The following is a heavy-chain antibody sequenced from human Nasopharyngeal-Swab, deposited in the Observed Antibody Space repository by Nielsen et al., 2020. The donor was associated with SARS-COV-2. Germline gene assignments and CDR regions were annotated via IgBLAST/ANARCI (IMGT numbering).Heavy chain of an antibody. V-gene: IGHV5-51*01. J-gene: IGHJ5*02. Sequence: VRQMPGKGLEWMGIIYPGDSDTRYSPSFQGQVTISADKSIGTAYLQWSSLKASDTAMYYCARARPVYYYGSGSYFDGWGWFDPWGQGTLVTVSS. D-gene: IGHD3-10*01. CDR2: IYPGDSDT. CDR3: ARARPVYYYGSGSYFDGWGWFDP.